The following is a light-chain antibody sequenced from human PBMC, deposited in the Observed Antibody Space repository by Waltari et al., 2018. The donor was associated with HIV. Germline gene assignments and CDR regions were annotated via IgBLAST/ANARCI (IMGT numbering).Light chain of an antibody. J-gene: IGLJ3*02. CDR3: CSYKTYTPFRV. CDR1: GTDFGTHNR. V-gene: IGLV2-23*02. Sequence: QSALTQPASIAGSPGQSVTISCNGSGTDFGTHNRVSWYHHRPDQAPNLIIFEVKKRRSGISSRCSASMSVHASSPTLSGLQSEHEARYYCCSYKTYTPFRVFGGGTKLTVL. CDR2: EVK.